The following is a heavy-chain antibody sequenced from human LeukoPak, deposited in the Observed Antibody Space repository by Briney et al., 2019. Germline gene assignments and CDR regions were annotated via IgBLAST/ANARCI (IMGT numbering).Heavy chain of an antibody. Sequence: SETLSLTCTVSGGSLSSGGYYWSWLRQHPGKGLEWIGYIYYSGSTYYNPSLKSRVTISVDTSKNQFSLKLSSVTAADTAVYYCARAGRRGIAAAAIYYWGPGTLVTVSS. J-gene: IGHJ4*02. CDR3: ARAGRRGIAAAAIYY. CDR2: IYYSGST. CDR1: GGSLSSGGYY. V-gene: IGHV4-31*03. D-gene: IGHD6-13*01.